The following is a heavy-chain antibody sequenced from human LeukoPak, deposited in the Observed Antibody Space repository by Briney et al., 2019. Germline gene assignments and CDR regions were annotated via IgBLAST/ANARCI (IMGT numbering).Heavy chain of an antibody. D-gene: IGHD1-26*01. CDR3: VVGGGIY. CDR2: ISGDGSGT. CDR1: GFTLSNDW. Sequence: GGSLRLSCAASGFTLSNDWTHWVRQAPGKGLVWVSRISGDGSGTLYADSVKGRFTISRDNAKNTLHLQMNSLRADDTAVYYCVVGGGIYWGQGALVTVS. J-gene: IGHJ4*02. V-gene: IGHV3-74*03.